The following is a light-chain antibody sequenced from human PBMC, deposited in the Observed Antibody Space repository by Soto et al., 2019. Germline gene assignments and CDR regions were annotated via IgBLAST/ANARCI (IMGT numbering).Light chain of an antibody. V-gene: IGKV3-15*01. CDR2: DAS. J-gene: IGKJ3*01. CDR1: QTVSSN. Sequence: EIVMTQSPATLSVSPGERATLSCRASQTVSSNLAWYQRKPGQAPRLLIYDASTRATGIPARFSGSGSGTEFTLTISSLQSEDFAVYYCQQYNILFTFGPGTKVDIK. CDR3: QQYNILFT.